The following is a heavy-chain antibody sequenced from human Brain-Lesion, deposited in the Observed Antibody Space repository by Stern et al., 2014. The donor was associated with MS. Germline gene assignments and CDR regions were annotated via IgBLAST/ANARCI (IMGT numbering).Heavy chain of an antibody. CDR2: ISTTASNI. Sequence: QVQLVESGGTLVKPGGSLRLSCAASGFIFSDYYMYWIRQAPGQGLEWVSYISTTASNIYYADSVKGRFTISRDNTKNSLFLLMSSLRAEDTAVYYCAITSSRYYFDSWGLGTLVTVSS. D-gene: IGHD3-10*01. J-gene: IGHJ4*02. V-gene: IGHV3-11*01. CDR1: GFIFSDYY. CDR3: AITSSRYYFDS.